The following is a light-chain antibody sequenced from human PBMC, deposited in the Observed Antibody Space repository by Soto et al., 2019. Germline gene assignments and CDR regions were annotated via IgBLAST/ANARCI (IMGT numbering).Light chain of an antibody. V-gene: IGKV3-20*01. CDR1: QSVTNNY. CDR3: QQYGNSITWT. J-gene: IGKJ1*01. CDR2: AAS. Sequence: EVVLTQSPGTVSLSPGERATLSCRASQSVTNNYLAWYQQKAGQAPRLLIYAASSRATGIPDRFSGSGSGTYFTLSISRLEPEDVAVYYCQQYGNSITWTFGQGTKVESK.